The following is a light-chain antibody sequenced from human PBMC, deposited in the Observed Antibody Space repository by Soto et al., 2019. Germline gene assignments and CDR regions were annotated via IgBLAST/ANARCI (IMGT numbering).Light chain of an antibody. CDR2: DVS. V-gene: IGLV2-11*01. J-gene: IGLJ1*01. CDR3: SSYAGSYTFYV. CDR1: SSGVGGYNY. Sequence: QSALTQPRSVSGSPGQSVTISCTGTSSGVGGYNYVSWYQQHPGKAPKLMIYDVSKRPSGVPDRFSGSKSGNTASLTISGLQAEDEADYYCSSYAGSYTFYVFGTGTKVTVL.